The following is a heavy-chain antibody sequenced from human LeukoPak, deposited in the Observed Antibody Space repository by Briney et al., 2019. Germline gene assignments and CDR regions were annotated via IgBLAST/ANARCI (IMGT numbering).Heavy chain of an antibody. CDR1: GLTVSSSY. D-gene: IGHD4-11*01. Sequence: GGSLRLSCAASGLTVSSSYMSWVRQAPGKGLEWVSIIYNDGSTYYADSVKGRFTISRDNSKNTLYLQMNSLRAEDTAVYYCAGRTIEVTIGYWGQGTLVTVSS. CDR2: IYNDGST. V-gene: IGHV3-66*01. J-gene: IGHJ4*02. CDR3: AGRTIEVTIGY.